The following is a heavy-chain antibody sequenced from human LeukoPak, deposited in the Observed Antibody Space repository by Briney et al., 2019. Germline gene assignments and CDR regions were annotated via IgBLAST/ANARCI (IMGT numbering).Heavy chain of an antibody. D-gene: IGHD7-27*01. CDR2: IYYSGST. V-gene: IGHV4-30-4*01. CDR1: GGSFSGYY. CDR3: XIWGSNYYYYGMDV. J-gene: IGHJ6*02. Sequence: KPSETLSLTCAVYGGSFSGYYWSWIRQPPGKGLEWIGYIYYSGSTYYNPSLKSRVTISVDTSKNQFSLKLSSVTAADTAVYYCXIWGSNYYYYGMDVWGQGTTVTVSS.